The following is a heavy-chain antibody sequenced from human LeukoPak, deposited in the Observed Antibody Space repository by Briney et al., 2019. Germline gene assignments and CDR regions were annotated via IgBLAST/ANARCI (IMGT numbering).Heavy chain of an antibody. D-gene: IGHD1-14*01. CDR1: GFTFIIYS. J-gene: IGHJ4*02. V-gene: IGHV3-48*01. Sequence: GGSLRLSCAASGFTFIIYSMNWVRQAPGKGLEWVSYISSSSTTIYYADSVKGRFTISRDNAKNSLYLQMNSLRAEDTAVYYCARDSTPEPFDYWGQGTLVTVSS. CDR2: ISSSSTTI. CDR3: ARDSTPEPFDY.